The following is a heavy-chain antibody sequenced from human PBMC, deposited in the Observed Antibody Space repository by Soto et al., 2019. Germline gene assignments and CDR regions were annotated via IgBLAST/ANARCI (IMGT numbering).Heavy chain of an antibody. D-gene: IGHD2-15*01. V-gene: IGHV1-24*01. J-gene: IGHJ1*01. CDR2: FDPEDGET. CDR3: ATGCSGGSCYSGLQH. CDR1: GYTLTELS. Sequence: ASVKVSCKVSGYTLTELSMHWVRQAPGKGLEWMGGFDPEDGETIYAQKFQGRVTMTEDTFTDTAYMELSSLRSEDTAVYYCATGCSGGSCYSGLQHWGQGTLVTVSS.